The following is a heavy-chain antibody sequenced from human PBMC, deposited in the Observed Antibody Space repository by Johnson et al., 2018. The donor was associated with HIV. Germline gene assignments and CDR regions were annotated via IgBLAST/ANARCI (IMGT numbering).Heavy chain of an antibody. CDR2: MKSKNEGGTT. CDR1: GFTFSKAW. D-gene: IGHD6-19*01. CDR3: ATARNRLWSSSGWTGFWAFDI. Sequence: MQLLESGGGLVKPGGSLRLSCVASGFTFSKAWMTWVRQAPGKGLEWVGRMKSKNEGGTTDYAAPVKGRFTISRNDSKTTLYLQMNSLNTEDTGKYYCATARNRLWSSSGWTGFWAFDIWGQGTTVTVSS. J-gene: IGHJ3*02. V-gene: IGHV3-15*01.